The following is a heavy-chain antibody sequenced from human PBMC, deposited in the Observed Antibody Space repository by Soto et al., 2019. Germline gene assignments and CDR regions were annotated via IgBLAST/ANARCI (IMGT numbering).Heavy chain of an antibody. D-gene: IGHD2-15*01. CDR1: GGSFSGYY. CDR3: ARGSTNIVVVVAATGSHNWFDP. V-gene: IGHV4-34*01. CDR2: INHSGST. J-gene: IGHJ5*02. Sequence: SETLSLTCAVYGGSFSGYYWSWIRQPPGKGLEWIGEINHSGSTNYNPSLKSRDTISVDTSKNQFSLKLSSVTAADTAVYYCARGSTNIVVVVAATGSHNWFDPWGQGTLVTVSS.